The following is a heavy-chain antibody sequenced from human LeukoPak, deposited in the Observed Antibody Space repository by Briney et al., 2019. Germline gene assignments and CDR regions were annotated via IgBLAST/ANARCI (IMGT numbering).Heavy chain of an antibody. V-gene: IGHV1-69*10. D-gene: IGHD5-18*01. CDR1: GGTFSSYA. J-gene: IGHJ3*02. CDR2: IIPILGTA. CDR3: AREIQLDAFDI. Sequence: GASVKVSCKASGGTFSSYAISWVRQAPGRGLEWMGGIIPILGTANYAQKFQGRVTITADKSTSTAYMELSSLRSEDTAVYYCAREIQLDAFDIWGQGTMVTVSS.